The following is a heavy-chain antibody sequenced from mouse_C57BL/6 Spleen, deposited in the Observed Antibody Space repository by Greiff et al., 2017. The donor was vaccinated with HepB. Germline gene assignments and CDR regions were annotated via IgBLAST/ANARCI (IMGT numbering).Heavy chain of an antibody. Sequence: QVQLKESGAELVRPGASVTLSCKASGYTFTDYEMHWVKQTPVHGLEWIGAIDPETGGTAYNQKFKGKAILTADKSSSTAYMELRSLTSEDSAVYYCTRRYYGSSAFDYWGQGTTLTVSS. CDR1: GYTFTDYE. J-gene: IGHJ2*01. CDR2: IDPETGGT. CDR3: TRRYYGSSAFDY. D-gene: IGHD1-1*01. V-gene: IGHV1-15*01.